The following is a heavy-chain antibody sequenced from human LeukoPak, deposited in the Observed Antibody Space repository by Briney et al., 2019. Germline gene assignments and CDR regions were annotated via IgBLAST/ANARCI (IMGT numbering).Heavy chain of an antibody. V-gene: IGHV1-2*02. CDR3: ARGRSYGYYYMDV. D-gene: IGHD1-26*01. J-gene: IGHJ6*03. CDR1: GYTFTGYY. Sequence: GASVKVSCKASGYTFTGYYMHWVRQAPGQGLEWKGWINPNSGGTNYAQKFQGRVTMTRDTSISTAYMELSRLRSDDTAVYYCARGRSYGYYYMDVWGKGTTVTVSS. CDR2: INPNSGGT.